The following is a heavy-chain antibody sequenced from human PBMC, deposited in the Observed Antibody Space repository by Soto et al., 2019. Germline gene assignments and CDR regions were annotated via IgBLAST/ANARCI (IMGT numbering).Heavy chain of an antibody. Sequence: GGSLRLSCAASGFTVSSNYMSWVRQAPGKGLEWVSVIYSGGSTYYADSVKGRFTISGDNSKNTLYLQMNSLRAEDTAVYYCARGYGDSHYYYYGMDVWGQGTTVTVSS. J-gene: IGHJ6*02. CDR3: ARGYGDSHYYYYGMDV. V-gene: IGHV3-53*01. CDR2: IYSGGST. CDR1: GFTVSSNY. D-gene: IGHD4-17*01.